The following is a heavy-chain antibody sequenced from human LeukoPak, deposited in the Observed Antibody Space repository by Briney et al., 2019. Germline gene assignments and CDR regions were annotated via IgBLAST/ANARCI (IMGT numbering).Heavy chain of an antibody. CDR3: ARGLLAAAGIDY. CDR2: IKQDGSEK. D-gene: IGHD6-13*01. Sequence: GGSLRLSCAASGFTFSRYWMTWVRQAPGKGLEWVANIKQDGSEKNHVDSVKGRFTISRDNAKNSLHLQMNSLRAEDTAVYYCARGLLAAAGIDYWGQGALVTVSS. CDR1: GFTFSRYW. J-gene: IGHJ4*02. V-gene: IGHV3-7*04.